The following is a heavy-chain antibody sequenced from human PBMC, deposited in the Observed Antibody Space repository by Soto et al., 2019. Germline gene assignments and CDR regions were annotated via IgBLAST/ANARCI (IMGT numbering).Heavy chain of an antibody. CDR3: ARIGCCTNGVCYPDYYGLHV. CDR2: IGDSSSI. D-gene: IGHD2-8*01. Sequence: GGSLRLSCAASGFTFSGYYMSWIRQAPGKGLEWVSYIGDSSSIYHADTVRGRFTISRDNAKNSLYLQMSSLRAEDTAVYYCARIGCCTNGVCYPDYYGLHVWGQGTTVTVSS. J-gene: IGHJ6*02. V-gene: IGHV3-11*01. CDR1: GFTFSGYY.